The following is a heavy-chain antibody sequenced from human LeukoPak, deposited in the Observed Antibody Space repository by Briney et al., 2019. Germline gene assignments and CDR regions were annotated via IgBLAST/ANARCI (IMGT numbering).Heavy chain of an antibody. V-gene: IGHV3-30*18. Sequence: GGSLRLSCAASGFTFSSYGMHWVRQAPGKGLEWVAVISYDGSNKYYADSVKGRFTISRDNSKNTLYLQMNSLRAEDTAVYYCAKDDYDYPFDYLGQGTLVTVSS. J-gene: IGHJ4*02. CDR1: GFTFSSYG. D-gene: IGHD3-16*01. CDR3: AKDDYDYPFDY. CDR2: ISYDGSNK.